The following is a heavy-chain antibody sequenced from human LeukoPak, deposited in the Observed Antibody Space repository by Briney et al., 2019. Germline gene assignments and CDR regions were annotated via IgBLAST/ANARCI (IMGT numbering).Heavy chain of an antibody. V-gene: IGHV3-21*04. CDR1: GFTFSSYS. J-gene: IGHJ4*02. Sequence: GGSLRLSCAASGFTFSSYSMNWVRQAPGKGLEWVSSISSSSSYIYYAGSVKGRFTISRDNSKNTLYLQMNSLRAEDTAIYYCAKDLAPHTIFGVAIHYWGQGTLVTVSS. D-gene: IGHD3-3*01. CDR3: AKDLAPHTIFGVAIHY. CDR2: ISSSSSYI.